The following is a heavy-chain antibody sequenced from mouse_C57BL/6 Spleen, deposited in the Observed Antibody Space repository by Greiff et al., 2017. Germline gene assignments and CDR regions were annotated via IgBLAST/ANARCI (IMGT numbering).Heavy chain of an antibody. Sequence: VQLQQPGAELVKPGASVKLSCKASGYTFTSYWMQWLKQRPGQGLEWIGEIDPSDSYTNYNQKFKGKATLTVDTSSSTAYMQLSSLTSEDSAVYYCARTNYYSNLDYWGQGTTLTVSS. CDR1: GYTFTSYW. CDR3: ARTNYYSNLDY. J-gene: IGHJ2*01. CDR2: IDPSDSYT. D-gene: IGHD2-5*01. V-gene: IGHV1-50*01.